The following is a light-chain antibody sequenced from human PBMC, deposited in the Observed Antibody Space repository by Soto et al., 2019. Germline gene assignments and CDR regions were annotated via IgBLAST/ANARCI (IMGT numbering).Light chain of an antibody. CDR2: DVS. Sequence: LTQPASVSGSPGQSITISCTGTSSDVGGYNYVSWYQQHPGKAPKLMIYDVSNRPSGVSNRFSGSKSGNTASLTISGLQAEDEADYYCSSYTSSSTPLYVFGTGTKVTV. CDR1: SSDVGGYNY. V-gene: IGLV2-14*01. J-gene: IGLJ1*01. CDR3: SSYTSSSTPLYV.